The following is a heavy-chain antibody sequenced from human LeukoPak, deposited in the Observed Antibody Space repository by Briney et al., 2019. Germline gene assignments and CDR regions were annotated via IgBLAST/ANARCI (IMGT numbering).Heavy chain of an antibody. Sequence: KASETLSLTCTVSGGSISSGSYCWRWIRQPAGKGLEWIGHIYSSGSTNYNPSLKSRVTISVDTSKNQFSLKLTSVTAADTAVYYCARAAAYDFWSGYSSSHDYWGEGTLVTVSS. J-gene: IGHJ4*02. CDR1: GGSISSGSYC. V-gene: IGHV4-61*09. CDR3: ARAAAYDFWSGYSSSHDY. D-gene: IGHD3-3*01. CDR2: IYSSGST.